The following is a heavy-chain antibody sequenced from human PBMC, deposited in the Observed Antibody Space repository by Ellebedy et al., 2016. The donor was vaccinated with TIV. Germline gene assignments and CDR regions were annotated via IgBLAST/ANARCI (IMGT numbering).Heavy chain of an antibody. CDR3: TRRSTQGEI. CDR1: GYSFTNYW. CDR2: IYPGDSQT. V-gene: IGHV5-51*01. J-gene: IGHJ3*02. D-gene: IGHD3-16*01. Sequence: GESLKISCNTSGYSFTNYWIGWVRQMPGKGLEWMGIIYPGDSQTIYSPSFQGQVTISADKSITTAYLQWSSLKASDTAMYYCTRRSTQGEIWGPGTMVTVSS.